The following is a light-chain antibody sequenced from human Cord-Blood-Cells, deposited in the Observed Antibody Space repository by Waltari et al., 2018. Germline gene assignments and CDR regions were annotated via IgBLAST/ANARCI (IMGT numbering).Light chain of an antibody. CDR2: GNS. CDR1: SSNIGAGYD. CDR3: QSYDSSLSGYV. Sequence: QSVLTQPPSVSGAPGQRVTISCTGSSSNIGAGYDVHWYQQLPGTAPKLLICGNSNRPSGVPDLFSGSKSGTSASLAITGLQAEDEADYYCQSYDSSLSGYVFGTGTKVTVL. V-gene: IGLV1-40*01. J-gene: IGLJ1*01.